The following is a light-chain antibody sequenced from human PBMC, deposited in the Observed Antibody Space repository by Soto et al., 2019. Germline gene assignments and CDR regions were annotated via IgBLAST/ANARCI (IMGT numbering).Light chain of an antibody. CDR2: DAS. CDR1: QDISNF. Sequence: DIQMTQSPSSLSASVGDRVTITCQASQDISNFLNWYQQKPGTAPKLLIYDASNLETGVPSRFSGSGSGTAFTFTISSLQPEDIATSYCQQYDNLPPFTFGPGTKVDIK. CDR3: QQYDNLPPFT. J-gene: IGKJ3*01. V-gene: IGKV1-33*01.